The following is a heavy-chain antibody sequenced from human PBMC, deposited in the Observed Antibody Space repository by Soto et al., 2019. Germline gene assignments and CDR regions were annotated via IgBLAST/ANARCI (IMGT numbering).Heavy chain of an antibody. CDR2: INPNSGGT. CDR1: GYTFTGYY. J-gene: IGHJ3*02. D-gene: IGHD2-2*01. Sequence: ASVKVSCKASGYTFTGYYMHWVRQAPGQGLEWMGWINPNSGGTNYAQKFQGRVTMTRDTSISTAYMELSRLRSDDTAVYYCARVSGAYCSSTSCYDAFDIWGQGTMVTVSS. CDR3: ARVSGAYCSSTSCYDAFDI. V-gene: IGHV1-2*02.